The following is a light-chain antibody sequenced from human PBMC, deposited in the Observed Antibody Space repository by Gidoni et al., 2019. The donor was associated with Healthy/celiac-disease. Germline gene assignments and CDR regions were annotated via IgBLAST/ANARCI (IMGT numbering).Light chain of an antibody. CDR1: QSLVYSDGNTY. Sequence: DVVMTQSPLSLPVTLGQPASISCRSSQSLVYSDGNTYLNWFQQRPGQSPRRLIYKVSNRDSGVPDRFSGRGSGTDFTLKISRVEAEDVGVYYCMQGTHWPTFGPGTKVDIK. J-gene: IGKJ3*01. CDR2: KVS. V-gene: IGKV2-30*01. CDR3: MQGTHWPT.